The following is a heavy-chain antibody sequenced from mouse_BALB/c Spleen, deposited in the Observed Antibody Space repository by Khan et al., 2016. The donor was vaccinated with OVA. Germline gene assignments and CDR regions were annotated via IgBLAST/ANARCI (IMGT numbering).Heavy chain of an antibody. CDR2: IDPENGKT. CDR1: GFNIKDYY. Sequence: EVQLQESGAELVRPGALVKLSCKASGFNIKDYYMHWVKQRPEQGLEWIGWIDPENGKTIYDPKFQGKASITADTSSHTAYLQLSSLTSEDTAGYYCARSGYFAWFAYWGQGTLVTVSA. J-gene: IGHJ3*01. CDR3: ARSGYFAWFAY. V-gene: IGHV14-1*02.